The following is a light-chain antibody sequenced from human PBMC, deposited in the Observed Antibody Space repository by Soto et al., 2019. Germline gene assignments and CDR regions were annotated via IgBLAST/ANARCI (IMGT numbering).Light chain of an antibody. CDR1: SNDVGAYNY. Sequence: QSVLTQPPSASGSPGQSVTISCTGTSNDVGAYNYVSWYQQHPGKAPKLMIYEVTKRPSGVPDRFSGSKSGNTASLTVSGLQAEDEADYYCSSYAGSNNFEVFGTGTKVTVL. CDR2: EVT. V-gene: IGLV2-8*01. J-gene: IGLJ1*01. CDR3: SSYAGSNNFEV.